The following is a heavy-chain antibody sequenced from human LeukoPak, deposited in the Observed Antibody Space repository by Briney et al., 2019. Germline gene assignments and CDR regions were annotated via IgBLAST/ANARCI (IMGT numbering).Heavy chain of an antibody. CDR1: GFTFSSYG. J-gene: IGHJ6*02. D-gene: IGHD6-19*01. V-gene: IGHV3-48*01. Sequence: PGGSLRLSCAASGFTFSSYGMNWVRQAPGKGLEWVSYISSSSSTIYYADSVKGRFTISRDNTKNSLYLQMNSLRAEDTAVYYCARDHGLPVAGTIYYYYGMDVWGQGTTVTVSS. CDR2: ISSSSSTI. CDR3: ARDHGLPVAGTIYYYYGMDV.